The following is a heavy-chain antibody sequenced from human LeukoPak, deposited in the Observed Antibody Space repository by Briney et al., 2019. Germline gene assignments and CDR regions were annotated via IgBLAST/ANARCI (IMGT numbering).Heavy chain of an antibody. D-gene: IGHD4-23*01. CDR1: GGTFSSYA. CDR2: IIPIFGTA. J-gene: IGHJ4*02. Sequence: ASVKVSCKASGGTFSSYAISWVRQAPGQGLEWMGGIIPIFGTANYAQKFQGRVTITTDESTSTAYMELSSLRSEDTAVYYCAKDPRTTVVTPSFDYWGQGTLVTVSS. CDR3: AKDPRTTVVTPSFDY. V-gene: IGHV1-69*05.